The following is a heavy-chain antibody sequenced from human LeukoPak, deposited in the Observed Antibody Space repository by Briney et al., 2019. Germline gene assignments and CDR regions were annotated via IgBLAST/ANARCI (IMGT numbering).Heavy chain of an antibody. Sequence: SETLSLTCIVSGDSVSGSPWHWIRQPPGKGLEWIGYTHHGGNTLYNPSLKSRVTTSVDTSKNQFSLSLSSVTAADTAVYYCARWEVRLNAFEMWGQGTMVTVSS. CDR1: GDSVSGSP. V-gene: IGHV4-59*02. CDR3: ARWEVRLNAFEM. CDR2: THHGGNT. D-gene: IGHD3-10*01. J-gene: IGHJ3*02.